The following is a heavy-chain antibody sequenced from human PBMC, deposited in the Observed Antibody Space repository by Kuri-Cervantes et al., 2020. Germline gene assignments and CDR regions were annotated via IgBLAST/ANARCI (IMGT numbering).Heavy chain of an antibody. J-gene: IGHJ3*02. CDR1: GFTVSSNN. Sequence: GSLRLSCAASGFTVSSNNMSWVRQAPGKGLEWIGEINHSGSTNYNPSLKSRDTISVDTSKNQFSLKLSSVTAADTAVYYCARSLTMVRGDVDIWGQETMVTVSS. V-gene: IGHV4-34*01. D-gene: IGHD3-10*01. CDR2: INHSGST. CDR3: ARSLTMVRGDVDI.